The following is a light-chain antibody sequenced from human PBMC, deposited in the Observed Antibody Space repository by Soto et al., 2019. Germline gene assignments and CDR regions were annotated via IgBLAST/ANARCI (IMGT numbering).Light chain of an antibody. CDR3: QRYNSAPFT. CDR2: AAS. J-gene: IGKJ3*01. CDR1: QGISND. Sequence: DIQMTQSPSSLSASVGDRVTITCRARQGISNDLVWYQQKSGKVPKVLIYAASTLQSGVPSRFSGSGSGTDFTLTINSLQPEDVATYYCQRYNSAPFTCGPGTKVEI. V-gene: IGKV1-27*01.